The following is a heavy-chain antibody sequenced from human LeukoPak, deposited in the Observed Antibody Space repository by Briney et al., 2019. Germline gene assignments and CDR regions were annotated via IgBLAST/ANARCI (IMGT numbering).Heavy chain of an antibody. D-gene: IGHD6-13*01. CDR2: ISGSGGST. J-gene: IGHJ4*02. Sequence: GGSLRLSCAASGFTFSSYAMSWVRQAPGKGLEWVSAISGSGGSTYYADSVKGRFTISRDNSKNTLYLQMNSLRAEDTAVYYCTRAGYSSSWSPYYFDYWGQGTLVTVSS. CDR3: TRAGYSSSWSPYYFDY. CDR1: GFTFSSYA. V-gene: IGHV3-23*01.